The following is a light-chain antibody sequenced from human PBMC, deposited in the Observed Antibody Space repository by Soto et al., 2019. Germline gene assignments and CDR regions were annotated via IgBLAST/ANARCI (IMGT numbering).Light chain of an antibody. CDR2: GAS. CDR3: RQYDNSPPWT. CDR1: QSVSSSY. V-gene: IGKV3-20*01. J-gene: IGKJ1*01. Sequence: EIVLTQSPGTLSLSPGERATLSCRASQSVSSSYFSWYQQKPGRAPRLLIYGASSRATGIPDRCSGSGSGTDFSLTISRLEPEDFAVYYCRQYDNSPPWTFGQGTKVEIK.